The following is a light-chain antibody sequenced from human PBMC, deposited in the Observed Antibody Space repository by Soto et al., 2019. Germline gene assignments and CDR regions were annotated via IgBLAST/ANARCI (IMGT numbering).Light chain of an antibody. V-gene: IGKV1-17*03. CDR3: LQHNSYPLT. CDR2: GVS. Sequence: DIQITQSPSAMSASVGDRVTITCRASQGINHYLAWFQQKPGKVPKRLIYGVSTLQSGVPSRFSGSGSGTEFTLTISNLQPEDSATYYCLQHNSYPLTFGGGTKVDIK. J-gene: IGKJ4*01. CDR1: QGINHY.